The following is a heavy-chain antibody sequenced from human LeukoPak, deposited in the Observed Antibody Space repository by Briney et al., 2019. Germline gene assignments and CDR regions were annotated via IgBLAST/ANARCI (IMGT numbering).Heavy chain of an antibody. V-gene: IGHV3-69-1*01. J-gene: IGHJ4*02. CDR3: VREIGRPKTFYFDS. CDR1: RFVFSRDN. CDR2: ISENI. Sequence: GGSLRLSCTASRFVFSRDNMNWVRQAPGKGLEWVSHISENIYHADSVKGRFTISRDNAKNSLYLQMSNLRAEDTAMYYCVREIGRPKTFYFDSWGRGTLVIVSS.